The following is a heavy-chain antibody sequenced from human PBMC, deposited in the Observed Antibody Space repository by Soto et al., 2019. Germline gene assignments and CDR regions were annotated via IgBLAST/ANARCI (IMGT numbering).Heavy chain of an antibody. CDR3: VKDSGIAADGEFDP. D-gene: IGHD6-13*01. V-gene: IGHV3-64D*06. CDR1: GFTFSSYA. Sequence: EVQLVESGGGLVQPGGSLRLSCSASGFTFSSYAMHWVRQAPGKGLEYVSDISSNGGSTYYADSVKGRFTISRDNPKNTLYLQMSSLRAEDTAVYYCVKDSGIAADGEFDPWGQGTLVTVSS. CDR2: ISSNGGST. J-gene: IGHJ5*02.